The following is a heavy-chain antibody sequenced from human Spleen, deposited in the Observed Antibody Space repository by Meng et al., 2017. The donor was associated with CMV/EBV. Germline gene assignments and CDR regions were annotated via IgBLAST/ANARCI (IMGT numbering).Heavy chain of an antibody. CDR2: IYGGTNR. CDR3: ARDLVPGAPWD. D-gene: IGHD2-2*01. CDR1: GLDVGTNY. V-gene: IGHV3-66*02. J-gene: IGHJ4*02. Sequence: GGSLELSGAASGLDVGTNYMTWVRQAPGKGPEWISVIYGGTNRFYADSVKGRFTVSRDNSRNTLYLQMSSLRTEDTAVYYCARDLVPGAPWDWGQGTLVTVSS.